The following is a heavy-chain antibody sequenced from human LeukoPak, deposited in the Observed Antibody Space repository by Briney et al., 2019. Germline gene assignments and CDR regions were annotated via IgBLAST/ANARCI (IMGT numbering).Heavy chain of an antibody. CDR1: GGSISSYY. CDR2: IYHSGST. D-gene: IGHD5-12*01. J-gene: IGHJ4*02. CDR3: ARDGYSGNDGL. Sequence: SETLSLTCTVSGGSISSYYWSWIRQPPGKGLEWIGYIYHSGSTKYNPSLKSRVTISVDTSKNQFSLKLSSVTAADTAVYYCARDGYSGNDGLWGQGSLITVSS. V-gene: IGHV4-59*01.